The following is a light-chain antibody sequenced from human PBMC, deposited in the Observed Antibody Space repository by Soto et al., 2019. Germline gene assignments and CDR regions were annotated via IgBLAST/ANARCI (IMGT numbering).Light chain of an antibody. CDR3: QSYDSSLSVV. V-gene: IGLV1-40*01. CDR1: SSNIGAGYD. J-gene: IGLJ1*01. CDR2: GNS. Sequence: VLTQPPSVSWAPGQRVTISCTGSSSNIGAGYDVHWYQQLPGTAPKLLIYGNSNRPSGVPDRFSGSKSGTSASLAITGLQAEDEADYYCQSYDSSLSVVFGTGTKVTVL.